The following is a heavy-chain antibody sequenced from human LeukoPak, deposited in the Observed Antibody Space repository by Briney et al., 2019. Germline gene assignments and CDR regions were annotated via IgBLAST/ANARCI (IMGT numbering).Heavy chain of an antibody. CDR3: ARDGAYAFDI. CDR2: ISSSGSTI. Sequence: GGSLRLSCAASGFTFSSYEMNWVRQAPGKGLEWVSHISSSGSTIYYADSVKGRFTISRDNAKNSLCLQMNSLRAEDTAVYYCARDGAYAFDIWGQGTMVTVSS. D-gene: IGHD3-16*01. V-gene: IGHV3-48*03. CDR1: GFTFSSYE. J-gene: IGHJ3*02.